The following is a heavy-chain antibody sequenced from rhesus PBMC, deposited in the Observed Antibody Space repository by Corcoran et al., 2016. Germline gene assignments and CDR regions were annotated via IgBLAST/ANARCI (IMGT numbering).Heavy chain of an antibody. V-gene: IGHV4-93*02. CDR1: CGSISSSNW. D-gene: IGHD7-45*01. CDR2: VYGSGGST. Sequence: QVQLQESGPAVVKLSETLSPTCAVSCGSISSSNWWRWSRQSPGKGLEWIGGVYGSGGSTEYNPSLKSRVTLSVQTSKNQLSLKLSSVTAADTAVYYCASSTGTSIDYWGQGVLVTVSS. J-gene: IGHJ4*01. CDR3: ASSTGTSIDY.